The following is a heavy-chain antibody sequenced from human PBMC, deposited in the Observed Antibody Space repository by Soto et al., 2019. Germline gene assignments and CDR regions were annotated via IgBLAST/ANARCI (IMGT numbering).Heavy chain of an antibody. CDR3: ARVGMDV. CDR2: ISTATGYT. V-gene: IGHV1-3*04. J-gene: IGHJ6*02. CDR1: GYSFTRSD. Sequence: QVQLVQSGAEVKKPGASVKVSCKASGYSFTRSDMHWVRQAPGQRPERMGWISTATGYTKYSEDFQGRVTITRDTSASTAYMELSRLRSEDTAVYYCARVGMDVWGQGTTVTVSS.